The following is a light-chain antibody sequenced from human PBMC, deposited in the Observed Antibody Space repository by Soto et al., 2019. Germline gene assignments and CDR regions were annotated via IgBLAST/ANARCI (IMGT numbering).Light chain of an antibody. CDR3: CSSAGKFTWL. Sequence: QSALTQPRSVSGSPGQSVTVSCTGTSSDIGVDNYVSWYQHHPGKAPKLIIYYVNERPSGVPDRFSGSKSGNTASLTISGLQADDEADYNCCSSAGKFTWLFGGGTKLTVL. CDR2: YVN. CDR1: SSDIGVDNY. J-gene: IGLJ3*02. V-gene: IGLV2-11*01.